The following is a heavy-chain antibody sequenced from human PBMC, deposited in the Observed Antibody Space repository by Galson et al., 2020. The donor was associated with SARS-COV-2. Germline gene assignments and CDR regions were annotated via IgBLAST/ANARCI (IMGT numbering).Heavy chain of an antibody. V-gene: IGHV4-59*01. J-gene: IGHJ4*02. Sequence: SETLSLTCTVSGGSISSYYWSWIRQPPGKGLEWIGYIYYSGSTNYNPSLKSRVTISVDTSKNQFSLKLSSVTAADTAVYYCASAAGDYWGQGTLVTVSS. D-gene: IGHD6-25*01. CDR1: GGSISSYY. CDR2: IYYSGST. CDR3: ASAAGDY.